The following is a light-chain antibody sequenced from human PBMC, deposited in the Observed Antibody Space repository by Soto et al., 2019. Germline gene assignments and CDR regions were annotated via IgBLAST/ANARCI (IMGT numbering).Light chain of an antibody. V-gene: IGKV3-20*01. J-gene: IGKJ1*01. CDR2: GAS. CDR1: QSVSNRY. Sequence: DIVLTQSRATLSVSQGERATLSCWASQSVSNRYLAWYQQKPGQAPRLLIDGASSRATGIPDRFSGSGSGTDFTLTISRLEPEDFAVYYCQQYDSSWTSCQGAKLDNK. CDR3: QQYDSSWT.